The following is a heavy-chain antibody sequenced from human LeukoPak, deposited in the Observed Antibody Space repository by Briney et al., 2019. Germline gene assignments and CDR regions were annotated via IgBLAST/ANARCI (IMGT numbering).Heavy chain of an antibody. D-gene: IGHD2-15*01. V-gene: IGHV3-30*03. Sequence: GGSLRLSCAASGFSFGYYGMHWVRQVPDKGLEWVALITYDGTDKYYADSVKGRFTISRDNSKDTLFPQMNNLRVEDTAVYYCVRQAQEDYWGQGTLVTVSS. CDR2: ITYDGTDK. CDR1: GFSFGYYG. CDR3: VRQAQEDY. J-gene: IGHJ4*02.